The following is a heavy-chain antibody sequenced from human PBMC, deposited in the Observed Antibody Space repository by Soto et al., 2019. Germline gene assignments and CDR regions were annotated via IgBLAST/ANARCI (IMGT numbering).Heavy chain of an antibody. CDR1: GFTFDDYA. V-gene: IGHV3-9*01. J-gene: IGHJ4*02. Sequence: GGSLRLSCAASGFTFDDYAMHWVRQAPGKGLEWVSGISWNSGSIGYADSVKGRFTISRDNAKNSLYLQMNSLRAEDTALYYCAKAYLVVPSNGPFDYWGQGTLVTVSS. D-gene: IGHD3-22*01. CDR2: ISWNSGSI. CDR3: AKAYLVVPSNGPFDY.